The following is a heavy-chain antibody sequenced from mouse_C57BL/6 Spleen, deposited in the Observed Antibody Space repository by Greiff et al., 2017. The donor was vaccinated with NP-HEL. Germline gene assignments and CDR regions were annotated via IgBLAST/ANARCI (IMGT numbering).Heavy chain of an antibody. CDR1: GYTFTSYW. V-gene: IGHV1-50*01. D-gene: IGHD2-4*01. J-gene: IGHJ2*01. CDR2: IYPSDSYT. Sequence: QVQLQQPGAELVKPGASVKLSCKASGYTFTSYWMQWVKQRPGQGIEWIGEIYPSDSYTNYNQKFKGKATLTVDTSSSTAYMQLSSLTSEDSAVYYCARGGKNYDYDYWGQGTTLTVSS. CDR3: ARGGKNYDYDY.